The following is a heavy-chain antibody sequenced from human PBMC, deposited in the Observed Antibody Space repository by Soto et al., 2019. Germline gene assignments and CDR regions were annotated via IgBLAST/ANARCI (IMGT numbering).Heavy chain of an antibody. Sequence: SETLSLTCTVSGGSISSSSYYWGWIRQPPGKGLEWIGSIYYSGSTYYNPSLKSRVTISVDTSKNQFSLKLSSVTAADTAVYYCASQTGYCSSTGCYPASSSDIWWFDPWGQGTLVTVSS. CDR1: GGSISSSSYY. CDR3: ASQTGYCSSTGCYPASSSDIWWFDP. J-gene: IGHJ5*02. CDR2: IYYSGST. V-gene: IGHV4-39*01. D-gene: IGHD2-2*01.